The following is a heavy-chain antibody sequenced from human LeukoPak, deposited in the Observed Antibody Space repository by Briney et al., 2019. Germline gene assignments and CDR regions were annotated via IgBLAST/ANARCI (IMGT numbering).Heavy chain of an antibody. CDR2: ISYDGSNK. V-gene: IGHV3-30*18. D-gene: IGHD3-22*01. J-gene: IGHJ5*02. CDR3: AKDSYYCDSSGYLNWFDP. Sequence: PGRSLRLSCAASGFTFSSYGMHWVRQAPGKGLEWVAVISYDGSNKYYADSVKGRFTISRDNSKNTPYLQMNSLRAEDTAVYYCAKDSYYCDSSGYLNWFDPWGQGTLVTVSS. CDR1: GFTFSSYG.